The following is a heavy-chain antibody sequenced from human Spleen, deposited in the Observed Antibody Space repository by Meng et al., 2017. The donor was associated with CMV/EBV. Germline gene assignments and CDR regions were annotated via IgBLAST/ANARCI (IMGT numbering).Heavy chain of an antibody. J-gene: IGHJ2*01. V-gene: IGHV4-30-4*01. CDR2: IYNSGST. Sequence: QWKLPESGPGLVKPSQTLSLTCTVSGGSISSSNYYWSWIRQPPGKGLEWSGHIYNSGSTYYNPSLKSRITISVDTSKNQFSLKLSSVTAADTAVYYCARGQKGYFDLWGRGALVTVSS. CDR3: ARGQKGYFDL. CDR1: GGSISSSNYY.